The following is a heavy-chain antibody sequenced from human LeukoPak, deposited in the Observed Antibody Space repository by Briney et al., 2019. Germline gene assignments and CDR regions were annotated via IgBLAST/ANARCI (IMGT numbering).Heavy chain of an antibody. Sequence: GASVKVSCKASGGTFSSYAISWVRQAPGQGLEWMGRIIPIFGTANYAQKFPGRVTITTDESTSTAYMELSSLRSEDTAVYYCARDRVVAANYYYYMDVWGKGTTVTVSS. CDR3: ARDRVVAANYYYYMDV. CDR2: IIPIFGTA. CDR1: GGTFSSYA. D-gene: IGHD2-15*01. V-gene: IGHV1-69*05. J-gene: IGHJ6*03.